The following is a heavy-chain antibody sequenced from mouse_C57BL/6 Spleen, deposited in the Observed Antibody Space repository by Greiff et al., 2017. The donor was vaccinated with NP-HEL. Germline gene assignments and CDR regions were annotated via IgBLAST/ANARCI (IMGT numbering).Heavy chain of an antibody. CDR1: GYTFTSYW. CDR3: ARDYYGSRMDY. CDR2: IDPSDSET. D-gene: IGHD1-1*01. V-gene: IGHV1-52*01. Sequence: QVQLQQPGAELVRPGSSVKLSCKASGYTFTSYWMHWVKQRPIQGLEWIGNIDPSDSETHYNQKFKDKATLTVDKSSSTAYMQLSSLTSEDSAVYYCARDYYGSRMDYWGQGTSVTVSS. J-gene: IGHJ4*01.